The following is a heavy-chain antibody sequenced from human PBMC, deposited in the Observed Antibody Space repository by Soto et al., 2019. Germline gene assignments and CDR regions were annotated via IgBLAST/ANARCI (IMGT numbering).Heavy chain of an antibody. CDR3: AREHMADNWNYDFYFDY. D-gene: IGHD1-7*01. Sequence: GVSLRLSCAASGFTFSSYAMHWVRQAPGKGLEWVAVISYDGSNKYYADSVKGRFTISRDNSKNTLYLQMNSLRAEDTAVYYRAREHMADNWNYDFYFDYWGQGALVTVSS. V-gene: IGHV3-30-3*01. CDR1: GFTFSSYA. CDR2: ISYDGSNK. J-gene: IGHJ4*02.